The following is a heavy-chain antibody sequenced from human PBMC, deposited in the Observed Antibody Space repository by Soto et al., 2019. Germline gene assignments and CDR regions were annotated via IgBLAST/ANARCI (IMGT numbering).Heavy chain of an antibody. CDR3: ARAPSGYNLDY. V-gene: IGHV1-3*01. CDR2: TNAGNGNT. D-gene: IGHD5-12*01. Sequence: QVQLVQSGAEVKKPGASVKVSCKASGYTFTSYAMNWVRQAHGQRPEWKGWTNAGNGNTQYSQKFQARVTIIRDTSATTACIELSSLRSEDTAVYYCARAPSGYNLDYGVQGPMVTVSS. CDR1: GYTFTSYA. J-gene: IGHJ4*02.